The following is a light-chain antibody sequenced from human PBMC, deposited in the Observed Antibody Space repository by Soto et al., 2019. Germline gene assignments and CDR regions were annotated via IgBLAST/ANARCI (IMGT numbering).Light chain of an antibody. Sequence: EIVLTQSPGTLSLSPGEGVTLSCRAGQIVTSSQLAWYQQKPGQAPRLLVFGASSRVLGIPDRFSGSGSGTEFTLIIDSLQSEDFAVYYCQQYNNWPRTFGQGTKVDIK. V-gene: IGKV3-20*01. J-gene: IGKJ1*01. CDR3: QQYNNWPRT. CDR1: QIVTSSQ. CDR2: GAS.